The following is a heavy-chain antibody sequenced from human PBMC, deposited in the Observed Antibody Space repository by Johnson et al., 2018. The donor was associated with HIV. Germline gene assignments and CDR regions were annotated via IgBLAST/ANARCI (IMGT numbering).Heavy chain of an antibody. J-gene: IGHJ3*02. D-gene: IGHD3-22*01. V-gene: IGHV3-13*01. CDR2: IGTAGDT. CDR1: GFTFSGYD. Sequence: VQVVESGGGVVQPGRSLRLSCAASGFTFSGYDMHWVRQAIGKSLEWVSAIGTAGDTYYADSVKGRFTISRENAKNSLYLQMNSLTAGDMAVYYCVRVGYSSAYYRDAFDIWGQGTLVTVSS. CDR3: VRVGYSSAYYRDAFDI.